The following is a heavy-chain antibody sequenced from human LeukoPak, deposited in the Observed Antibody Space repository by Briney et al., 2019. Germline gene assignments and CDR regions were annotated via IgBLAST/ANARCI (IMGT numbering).Heavy chain of an antibody. Sequence: GGSLRLSCAASGFTFSSYWMSWVRQAPGKGLEWVSAISGSGGSTYYADSVKGRFTISRDNSKNTLYLQMNSLRAEDTAVYYCAKDPVGYSSGSDAFDIWGQGTMVTVSS. CDR1: GFTFSSYW. CDR3: AKDPVGYSSGSDAFDI. CDR2: ISGSGGST. D-gene: IGHD6-19*01. J-gene: IGHJ3*02. V-gene: IGHV3-23*01.